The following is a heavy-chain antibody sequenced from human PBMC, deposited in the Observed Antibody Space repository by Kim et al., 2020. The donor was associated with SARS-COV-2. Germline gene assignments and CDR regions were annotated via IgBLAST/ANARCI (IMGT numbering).Heavy chain of an antibody. CDR2: IWYDGSNK. CDR1: GFTFSSYG. Sequence: GGSLRLSCAASGFTFSSYGMHWVRQAPGKGLEWVADIWYDGSNKYYADSVKGRFTISRDNSKNTLYLQMNSLRAEDTAVYYCARDSDIFHVDGGFDYWGQGTLVTVSS. J-gene: IGHJ4*02. V-gene: IGHV3-33*01. D-gene: IGHD3-16*01. CDR3: ARDSDIFHVDGGFDY.